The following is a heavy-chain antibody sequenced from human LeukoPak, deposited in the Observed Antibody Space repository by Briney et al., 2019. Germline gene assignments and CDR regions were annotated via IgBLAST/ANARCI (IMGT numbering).Heavy chain of an antibody. Sequence: QPGGSLRLSCAASGFTFRSYEMNWVRQAPGKGLEWVSYISGSSTTIYYADSVKGRFSISRDNAKNSLFLQMNSLRAEDTAVYYCATFPGPSSSSGDWGQGTLVTVSS. CDR2: ISGSSTTI. CDR3: ATFPGPSSSSGD. J-gene: IGHJ4*02. CDR1: GFTFRSYE. D-gene: IGHD6-6*01. V-gene: IGHV3-48*03.